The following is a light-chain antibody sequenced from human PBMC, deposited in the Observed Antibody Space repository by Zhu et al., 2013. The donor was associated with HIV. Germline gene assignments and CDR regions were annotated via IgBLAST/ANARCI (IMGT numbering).Light chain of an antibody. CDR3: QQANGFPLT. Sequence: DIQMTQSPSTLSTSVGDRVTITCRANQSISNLLAWYQQKPGKAPKLLIYAASNLQSGVPSRFSGSGSGTDFTLSISSLQPEDFATYYCQQANGFPLTFGGGTKVEMK. V-gene: IGKV1-12*01. CDR2: AAS. J-gene: IGKJ4*01. CDR1: QSISNL.